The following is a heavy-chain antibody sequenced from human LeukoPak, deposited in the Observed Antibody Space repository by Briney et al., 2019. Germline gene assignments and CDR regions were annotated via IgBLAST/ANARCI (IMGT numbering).Heavy chain of an antibody. J-gene: IGHJ1*01. CDR3: ARDVGYGDYLSFQH. V-gene: IGHV3-21*01. D-gene: IGHD4-17*01. CDR1: GFTFSSYS. CDR2: ISSSSSYI. Sequence: GGSLRLSCAASGFTFSSYSMNWVRQAPGKGLEWVSSISSSSSYIYYADSVKGRFTISRDNAKNSLYLQMNSPRAEDTAVYYCARDVGYGDYLSFQHWGQGTLVTVSS.